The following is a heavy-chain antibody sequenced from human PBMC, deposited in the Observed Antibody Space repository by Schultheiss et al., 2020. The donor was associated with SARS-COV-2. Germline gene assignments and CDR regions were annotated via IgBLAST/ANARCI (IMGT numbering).Heavy chain of an antibody. J-gene: IGHJ5*02. V-gene: IGHV3-23*01. Sequence: GGSLRLSCAASGFTFSSYAMHWVRQAPGKGLEWVSAISGSGGSTYYADSVKGRFTISRDNAKNSLYLQMNSLRAEDTAVYYCAKDRYLQQLVRWFDPWGQGTLVTVSS. CDR3: AKDRYLQQLVRWFDP. CDR1: GFTFSSYA. D-gene: IGHD6-13*01. CDR2: ISGSGGST.